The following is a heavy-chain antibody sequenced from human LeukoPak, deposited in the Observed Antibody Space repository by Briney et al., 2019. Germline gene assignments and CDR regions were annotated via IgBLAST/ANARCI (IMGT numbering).Heavy chain of an antibody. CDR1: GFTFISYG. Sequence: GGSLRLSCAASGFTFISYGMHWVRQAPGKGLQWVAVISYDGSNKYYADSVKGRFTISRDNSKNTLYLQMNSLRAEDTAVYYCARAGYNSGWYEYWGQGTLVTVSS. CDR2: ISYDGSNK. D-gene: IGHD6-19*01. J-gene: IGHJ4*02. CDR3: ARAGYNSGWYEY. V-gene: IGHV3-30*03.